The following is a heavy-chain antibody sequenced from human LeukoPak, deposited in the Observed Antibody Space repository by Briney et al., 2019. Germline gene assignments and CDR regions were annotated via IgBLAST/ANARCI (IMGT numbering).Heavy chain of an antibody. V-gene: IGHV1-18*01. D-gene: IGHD3-22*01. CDR2: ISAYNGNT. Sequence: ASVKVSCKASGYTFTSYGISWVRQAPGQGLEWMGWISAYNGNTNYAQKLQGRVTMTRDTSTSTVYMELSSLRSEDTAVYYCARDSSGSHLVYWGQGTLVTVSS. CDR1: GYTFTSYG. CDR3: ARDSSGSHLVY. J-gene: IGHJ4*02.